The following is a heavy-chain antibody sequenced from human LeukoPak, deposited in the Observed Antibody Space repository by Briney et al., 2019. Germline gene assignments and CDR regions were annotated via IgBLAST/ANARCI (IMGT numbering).Heavy chain of an antibody. V-gene: IGHV5-51*01. J-gene: IGHJ4*02. CDR1: GYSFTSYW. D-gene: IGHD7-27*01. CDR3: ARQTAMGRSGDY. CDR2: IDPSDSDI. Sequence: GESLKISCKASGYSFTSYWIGWVRRMPGKGREWMGIIDPSDSDIRYTPSFQGQVTISADKSLSTAYLQWNSLKASDTAIYYCARQTAMGRSGDYWGQGTLVTVSS.